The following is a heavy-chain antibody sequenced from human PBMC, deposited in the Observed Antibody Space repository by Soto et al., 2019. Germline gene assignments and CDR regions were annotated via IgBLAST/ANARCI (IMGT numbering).Heavy chain of an antibody. D-gene: IGHD6-13*01. CDR2: ISSSSSTI. CDR1: GFTFSSYS. V-gene: IGHV3-48*01. J-gene: IGHJ6*04. Sequence: GGSLRLSCAASGFTFSSYSMNWVRQAPGKGLEWVSYISSSSSTIYYADSVKGRFTISRDNAKNSLYLQMNSLRAEDTAVYYCARHAGLAAAWTDVWGKGTTVTVSS. CDR3: ARHAGLAAAWTDV.